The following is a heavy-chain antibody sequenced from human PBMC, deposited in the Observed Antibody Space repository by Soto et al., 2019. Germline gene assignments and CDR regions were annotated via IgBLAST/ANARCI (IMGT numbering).Heavy chain of an antibody. CDR2: IVVGSGNT. J-gene: IGHJ6*02. Sequence: SVKVSCKASGFTFTSSAVQWVRQARGQRLEWIGWIVVGSGNTNYAQKFQDRVTITRDMSTSTAYMELSSLRSEDTAVYYCAADPYSNYGGAKDYYGMDVWGQGTTVTVS. CDR3: AADPYSNYGGAKDYYGMDV. D-gene: IGHD4-4*01. V-gene: IGHV1-58*01. CDR1: GFTFTSSA.